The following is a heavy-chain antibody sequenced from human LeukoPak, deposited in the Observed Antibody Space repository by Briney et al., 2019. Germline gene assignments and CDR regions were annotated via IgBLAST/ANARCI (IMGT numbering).Heavy chain of an antibody. D-gene: IGHD2-15*01. J-gene: IGHJ3*02. CDR3: ARPPGRAFDI. CDR1: GLNFGDYG. Sequence: GRSLRLSCAASGLNFGDYGMHWVRQTPGKGLEWVSGISGTGGSTYYTDSVKGRFTISRDNAKNSIYLQMNSLRAEDTAVYYCARPPGRAFDIWGQGTMVIVSS. V-gene: IGHV3-9*01. CDR2: ISGTGGST.